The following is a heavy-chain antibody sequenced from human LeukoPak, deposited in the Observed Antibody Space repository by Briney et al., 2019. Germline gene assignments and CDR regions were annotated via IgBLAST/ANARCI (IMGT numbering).Heavy chain of an antibody. Sequence: SETLSLTCTVSGGAISSSSYYWGWVRQPPGKGLEWIGSIYYSGSTYYNPSLKSRVTISVDTSKNQFSLRLRSVTAADTAVYYCARISLRYFDWLSHDDAFDIWGQGTMVTVSS. D-gene: IGHD3-9*01. CDR2: IYYSGST. CDR3: ARISLRYFDWLSHDDAFDI. V-gene: IGHV4-39*01. CDR1: GGAISSSSYY. J-gene: IGHJ3*02.